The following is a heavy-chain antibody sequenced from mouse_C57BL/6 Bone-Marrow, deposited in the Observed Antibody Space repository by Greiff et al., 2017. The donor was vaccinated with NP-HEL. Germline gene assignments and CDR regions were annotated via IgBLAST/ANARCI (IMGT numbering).Heavy chain of an antibody. CDR3: AREGGLRRRTYAMDY. V-gene: IGHV5-16*01. J-gene: IGHJ4*01. CDR1: GFTFSDYY. Sequence: EVKLVESEGGLVQPGSSMKLSCTASGFTFSDYYMDWVRQVPEKGLEWVANINYDGSGTYYLDSLKSRFIISRDNAKNILYLQMSSLKSEDTATYYCAREGGLRRRTYAMDYWGQGTSVTVSS. D-gene: IGHD2-4*01. CDR2: INYDGSGT.